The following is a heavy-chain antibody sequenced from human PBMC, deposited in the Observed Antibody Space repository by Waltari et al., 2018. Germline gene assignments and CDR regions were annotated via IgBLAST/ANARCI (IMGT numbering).Heavy chain of an antibody. CDR1: GYSISSGYY. V-gene: IGHV4-38-2*01. CDR2: IYHSGST. J-gene: IGHJ4*02. D-gene: IGHD6-13*01. CDR3: ARLGYSSSWCLFDY. Sequence: QVQLQESGPGLVKPSETLSLTCAVSGYSISSGYYWGWIRQPPGKGLEWIGSIYHSGSTYDNPSLKSRVTISVDASKNQFSLKLSSVTAADTAVYYCARLGYSSSWCLFDYWGQGTLVTVSS.